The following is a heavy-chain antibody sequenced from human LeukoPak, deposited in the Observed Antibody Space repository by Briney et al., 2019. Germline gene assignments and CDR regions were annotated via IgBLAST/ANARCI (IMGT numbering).Heavy chain of an antibody. CDR2: IYYSGST. V-gene: IGHV4-39*01. D-gene: IGHD2-15*01. Sequence: KASETLSLTCTVSGGSISSSSYYWGWIRQPPGKGLEWIGSIYYSGSTYYNPSLKSRVTISVDTSKNQFSLKLSSVTAADTAVYYCARRRVVAIDYWGQGTLVTVSS. CDR3: ARRRVVAIDY. CDR1: GGSISSSSYY. J-gene: IGHJ4*02.